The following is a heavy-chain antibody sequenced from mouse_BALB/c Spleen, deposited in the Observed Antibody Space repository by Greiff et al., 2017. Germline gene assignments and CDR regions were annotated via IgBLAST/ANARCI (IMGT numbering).Heavy chain of an antibody. J-gene: IGHJ3*01. CDR2: ISSGGST. V-gene: IGHV5-6-5*01. D-gene: IGHD1-1*01. Sequence: EVKLMESGGGLVKPGGSLKLSCAASGFTFSSYAMSWVRQTPEKRLEWVASISSGGSTYYPDSVKGRFTISRDNARNILYLQMSSLRSEDTAMYYCARAYYYGSSSFAYWGQGTLVTVSA. CDR1: GFTFSSYA. CDR3: ARAYYYGSSSFAY.